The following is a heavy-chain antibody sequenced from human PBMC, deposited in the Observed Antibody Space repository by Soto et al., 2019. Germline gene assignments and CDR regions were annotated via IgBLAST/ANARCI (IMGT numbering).Heavy chain of an antibody. D-gene: IGHD5-12*01. CDR2: TSYDGGNK. Sequence: QVQLVESGGGVVQPGMSLRLSCAASGFTFSNFAMHWVRQAPGKGLEWVALTSYDGGNKYFADSVKGRFTISRDNXXNTLYLQMNSLSPEDTAVYYCAKDRGFSGTTLGDYWGQGTLVTVSS. J-gene: IGHJ4*02. V-gene: IGHV3-30-3*02. CDR3: AKDRGFSGTTLGDY. CDR1: GFTFSNFA.